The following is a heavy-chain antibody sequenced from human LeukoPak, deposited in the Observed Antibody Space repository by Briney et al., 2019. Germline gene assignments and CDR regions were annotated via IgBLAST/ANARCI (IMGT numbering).Heavy chain of an antibody. V-gene: IGHV1-69*05. CDR2: MIPIFGTA. J-gene: IGHJ6*03. D-gene: IGHD3-3*01. Sequence: ASVKVSCKASGGTFSSYAISWVRHAPGPGLEWMGRMIPIFGTANYAQKFQGRVTITTDESTSTAYMELSSLRSEDTAVYYCARLSGFGAFRYYYMDVWGKGTTVTVSS. CDR3: ARLSGFGAFRYYYMDV. CDR1: GGTFSSYA.